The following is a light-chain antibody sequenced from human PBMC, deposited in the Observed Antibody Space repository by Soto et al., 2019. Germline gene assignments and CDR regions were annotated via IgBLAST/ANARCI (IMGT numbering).Light chain of an antibody. J-gene: IGLJ1*01. CDR2: GNI. V-gene: IGLV1-40*01. CDR1: SSNIGAGYD. CDR3: QSYDSSLSGYV. Sequence: QAVVTQPPSVSGAPGQRVTISCTGSSSNIGAGYDVHWYQQLPGTAPKLLIYGNINRPSGVPDRFAGSKSGTSASLAITGLQAEDGADYYCQSYDSSLSGYVFGTGTKLTVL.